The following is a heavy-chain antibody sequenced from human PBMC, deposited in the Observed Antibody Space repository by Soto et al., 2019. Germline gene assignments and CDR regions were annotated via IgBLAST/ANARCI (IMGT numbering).Heavy chain of an antibody. J-gene: IGHJ6*02. V-gene: IGHV3-33*01. CDR3: ARDWSTPLRYYYGMDV. CDR1: GFTFSIYA. D-gene: IGHD2-2*01. CDR2: IWYDGSNK. Sequence: GGSLRLSWAASGFTFSIYAMHWVRQGPGKGLEWVAVIWYDGSNKYYADSVKGRFTISRDNSKNTLYLQMNSLRAEDTTVYYCARDWSTPLRYYYGMDVWGQGTTVTVSS.